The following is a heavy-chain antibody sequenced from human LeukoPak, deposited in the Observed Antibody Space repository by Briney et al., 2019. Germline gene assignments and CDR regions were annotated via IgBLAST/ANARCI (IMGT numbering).Heavy chain of an antibody. V-gene: IGHV1-46*01. Sequence: ASVKVSCKASGYTFTSYYMHWVRQAPAQGLEWMGIINPSGGSTSYAQKFQGRVTMTRDTSTSTVYMELSSLRSEDTAVYYCARGIGAYYDFWSGCPDSDWFDPWGQGTLVTVSS. CDR1: GYTFTSYY. J-gene: IGHJ5*02. CDR3: ARGIGAYYDFWSGCPDSDWFDP. D-gene: IGHD3-3*01. CDR2: INPSGGST.